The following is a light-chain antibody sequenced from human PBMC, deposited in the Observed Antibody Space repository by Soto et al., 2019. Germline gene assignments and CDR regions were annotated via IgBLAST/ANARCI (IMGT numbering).Light chain of an antibody. CDR2: GVT. Sequence: QSVLTQPASVSGSPGQSITIFCTGTNSDVGGYNYVSWYHQHPGKAPKLIIYGVTNRPSGVSDRFSGSKSGYTASLTISGLRAEYVADYYCSSYTHTGAPVSGTGTKAAVL. CDR3: SSYTHTGAPV. J-gene: IGLJ1*01. CDR1: NSDVGGYNY. V-gene: IGLV2-14*01.